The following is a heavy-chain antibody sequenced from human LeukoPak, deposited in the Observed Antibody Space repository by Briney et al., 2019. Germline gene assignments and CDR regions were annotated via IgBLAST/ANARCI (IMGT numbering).Heavy chain of an antibody. D-gene: IGHD3-22*01. V-gene: IGHV4-61*02. CDR1: GGSISSGSYY. CDR3: ARDQYYYDSSGLDY. J-gene: IGHJ4*02. CDR2: IYTSGST. Sequence: TSETLSLTCTVSGGSISSGSYYWSWIRQPAGKGLEWIGRIYTSGSTNYNPSLKSRVTISVDTSKNQFSLQLNSVTPEDTAVYYCARDQYYYDSSGLDYWGQGTLVTVSS.